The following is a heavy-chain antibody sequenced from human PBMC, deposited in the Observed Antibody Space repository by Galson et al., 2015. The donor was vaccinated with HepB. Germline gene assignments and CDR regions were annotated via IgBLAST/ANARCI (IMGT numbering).Heavy chain of an antibody. V-gene: IGHV3-53*01. CDR2: ISGGGKI. J-gene: IGHJ6*02. D-gene: IGHD1-26*01. Sequence: SLRLSCAASGFTVGSNYMNWVRQAPGKGLEWVPVISGGGKIYYADSVKGRFTISRDNSKNTVYLQMNSLRVEDTAVYYCARDVGGHYYYGLDVWGQGTTVSVSS. CDR3: ARDVGGHYYYGLDV. CDR1: GFTVGSNY.